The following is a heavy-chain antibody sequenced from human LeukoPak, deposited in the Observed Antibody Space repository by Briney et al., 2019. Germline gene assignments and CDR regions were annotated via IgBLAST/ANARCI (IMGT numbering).Heavy chain of an antibody. J-gene: IGHJ4*02. CDR2: ISWNSGSI. CDR1: GFTFDDYA. V-gene: IGHV3-9*03. CDR3: AKAACYYWGGSYYYFFY. D-gene: IGHD3-10*01. Sequence: GRSLRLSCAASGFTFDDYAMHWVRQAPGKGLEWVSGISWNSGSIGYADSVKGRFTISRDNAKNSLYLQMNSLRAEYMAVYYCAKAACYYWGGSYYYFFYWGEGTLVTVSS.